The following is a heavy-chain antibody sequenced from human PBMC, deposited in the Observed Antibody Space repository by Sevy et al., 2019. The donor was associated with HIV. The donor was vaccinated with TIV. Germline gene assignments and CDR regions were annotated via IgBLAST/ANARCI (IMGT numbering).Heavy chain of an antibody. CDR3: ARNTYYYDTTGSGAFDI. V-gene: IGHV3-20*04. CDR1: GFTFDDYA. J-gene: IGHJ3*02. Sequence: GGSLRLSCAASGFTFDDYAMSWVRQAPGKGLEWVSGINWSGSNTGYADSVKGRFTISRDSAKTSLYLQMNSLRTEDTALYYCARNTYYYDTTGSGAFDIWGQGTMVTVSS. CDR2: INWSGSNT. D-gene: IGHD3-22*01.